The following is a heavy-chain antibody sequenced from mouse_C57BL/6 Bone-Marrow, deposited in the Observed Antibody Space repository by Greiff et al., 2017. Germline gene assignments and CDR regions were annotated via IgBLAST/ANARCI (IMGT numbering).Heavy chain of an antibody. Sequence: QVHVKQSGPVLVRPGVSVKISCKGSGYTFTDYAMHWVKQSHAKSLEWIGVISTYYGDASYNQKFKDKATMTVDKSSSTAYLELARLTSEDSAVYYCAIGNSNYHAWFAYWGQGTLVTVSA. CDR1: GYTFTDYA. V-gene: IGHV1-67*01. CDR2: ISTYYGDA. D-gene: IGHD2-5*01. CDR3: AIGNSNYHAWFAY. J-gene: IGHJ3*01.